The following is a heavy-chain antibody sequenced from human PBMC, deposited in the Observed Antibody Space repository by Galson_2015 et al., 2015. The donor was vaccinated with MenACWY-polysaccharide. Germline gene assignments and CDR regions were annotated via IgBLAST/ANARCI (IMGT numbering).Heavy chain of an antibody. CDR2: IRNDGRK. CDR1: GFNFGGNG. V-gene: IGHV3-30*02. CDR3: ARDPLDSSGYTRGSVFDL. Sequence: SLRLSCAGSGFNFGGNGLHWVRQAPGKGLEWVALIRNDGRKHYPDAVKGRFTISRDNSKNTLYLQMNSLRPEDTAVYYCARDPLDSSGYTRGSVFDLWGRGTLVTVSS. J-gene: IGHJ2*01. D-gene: IGHD3-22*01.